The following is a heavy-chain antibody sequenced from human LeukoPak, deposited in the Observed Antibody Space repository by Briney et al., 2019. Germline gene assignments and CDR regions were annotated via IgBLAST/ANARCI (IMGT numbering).Heavy chain of an antibody. D-gene: IGHD1-26*01. Sequence: SETLSLTCTVSGGSISSSSYYWDWIRQPPGKGLEWIGSIYYSGSTYYNPSLKSRVTISVDTSKNQFSLKLSSVTAADTAVYYCARNGAVGARGSWIDPWGQGTLVTVSS. CDR2: IYYSGST. V-gene: IGHV4-39*01. CDR1: GGSISSSSYY. J-gene: IGHJ5*02. CDR3: ARNGAVGARGSWIDP.